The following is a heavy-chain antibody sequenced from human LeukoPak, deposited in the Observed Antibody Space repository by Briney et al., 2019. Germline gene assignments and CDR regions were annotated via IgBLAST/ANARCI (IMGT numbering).Heavy chain of an antibody. V-gene: IGHV4-59*12. D-gene: IGHD2-2*01. J-gene: IGHJ4*02. CDR2: MYHTGHT. CDR3: ARGDDIVVVPAAMPYFDY. Sequence: SETLSLTCNVSGGSISNYYWSWIRQPPGKGLEWIGYMYHTGHTMYNSSLKSRVTMSLDTSNNHFSLRLSSVTAADTAVYYCARGDDIVVVPAAMPYFDYWGQGTLVTVSS. CDR1: GGSISNYY.